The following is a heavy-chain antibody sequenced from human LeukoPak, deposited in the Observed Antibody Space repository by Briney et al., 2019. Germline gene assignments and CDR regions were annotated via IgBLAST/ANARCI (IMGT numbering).Heavy chain of an antibody. CDR1: GFSFSSYA. CDR2: ISYDGSNK. Sequence: PGGSLRLSCAASGFSFSSYAMHWVRQAPCKGLEWVAVISYDGSNKYYTDSVKGRVTISRDHSKNTLNLQMNSLRAEDTALYYCARESLSGWYDQWGQGTPVTVSS. J-gene: IGHJ5*02. CDR3: ARESLSGWYDQ. V-gene: IGHV3-30-3*01. D-gene: IGHD6-19*01.